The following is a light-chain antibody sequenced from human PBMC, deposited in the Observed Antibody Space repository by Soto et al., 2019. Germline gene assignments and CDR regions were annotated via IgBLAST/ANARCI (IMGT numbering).Light chain of an antibody. CDR3: QQYFSFPFT. CDR2: WAS. CDR1: QSVLYSSNNKNY. V-gene: IGKV4-1*01. Sequence: DIVMTQSPDSLAVSLGERATINCKSSQSVLYSSNNKNYLAWYQQKPGQPPKLLIYWASTRESGVPDRFSGSESGTDFTLSISGLQAEDVAVYYCQQYFSFPFTFGPGTKVEIK. J-gene: IGKJ3*01.